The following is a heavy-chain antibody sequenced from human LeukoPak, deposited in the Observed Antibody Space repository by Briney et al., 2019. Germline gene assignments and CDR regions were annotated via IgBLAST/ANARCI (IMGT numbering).Heavy chain of an antibody. V-gene: IGHV3-23*01. D-gene: IGHD6-19*01. CDR3: AKDSGTYSSGWPGGNFDY. CDR2: ISGSGGST. CDR1: GFTFSSYA. Sequence: PGGSLRLSCAASGFTFSSYAMSRVRQAPGKELEWVSAISGSGGSTYYADSVKGRFTISRDNSKNTLYLQMNSLRAEDTAVYYCAKDSGTYSSGWPGGNFDYWGQGTLVTVSS. J-gene: IGHJ4*02.